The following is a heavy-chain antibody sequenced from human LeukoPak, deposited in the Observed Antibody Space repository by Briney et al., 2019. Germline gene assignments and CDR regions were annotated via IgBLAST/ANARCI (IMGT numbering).Heavy chain of an antibody. V-gene: IGHV1-8*01. J-gene: IGHJ4*02. CDR2: MNPNSGNT. CDR1: GYTFISYD. D-gene: IGHD4-17*01. CDR3: ARGRKGDYALDY. Sequence: ASVKVSCKASGYTFISYDINWVRQATGQGLEWMGWMNPNSGNTDYPQKFQGRVTMTRNTSIDTAYMELTSLTSEDTAVYYCARGRKGDYALDYWGQGTLVTASS.